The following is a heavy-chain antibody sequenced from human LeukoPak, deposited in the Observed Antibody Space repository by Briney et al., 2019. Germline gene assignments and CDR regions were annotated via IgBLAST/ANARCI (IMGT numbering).Heavy chain of an antibody. CDR2: IWYDGSEK. CDR3: ARTSCSGGGCHRLNWFDP. J-gene: IGHJ5*02. V-gene: IGHV3-33*01. Sequence: HPGRSLRLSCATSGFTFSSHGMHWVRQAPGKGLEWVAVIWYDGSEKYYGDSVEGRFTISRDNSKNTLYLQMNSLRAEDTGVYFCARTSCSGGGCHRLNWFDPWGQGTQVTVSS. CDR1: GFTFSSHG. D-gene: IGHD2-15*01.